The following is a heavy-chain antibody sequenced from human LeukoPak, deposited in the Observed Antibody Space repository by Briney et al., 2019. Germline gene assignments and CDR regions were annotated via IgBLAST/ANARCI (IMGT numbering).Heavy chain of an antibody. Sequence: GGSLRLSCAASGFTFSSSAMHWVRQAPGKGLEWVANINEDGSEKYYVDSVKGRFTISRDKAKNSLYLQMNSLRAEDTAVYYCARSTGRYWGQGTLVTVSS. CDR3: ARSTGRY. CDR1: GFTFSSSA. CDR2: INEDGSEK. J-gene: IGHJ4*02. V-gene: IGHV3-7*01. D-gene: IGHD3-9*01.